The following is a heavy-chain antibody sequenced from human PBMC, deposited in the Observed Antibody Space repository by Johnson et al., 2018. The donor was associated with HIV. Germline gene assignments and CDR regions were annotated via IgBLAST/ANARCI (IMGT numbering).Heavy chain of an antibody. CDR2: IRYDGNNE. CDR3: ARDGSTSCYDCLDAFDI. J-gene: IGHJ3*02. Sequence: QVQLVESGGGVVQPGGSLRLSCAASGFTFSSYSMQWVRQAPGKGLEWVAFIRYDGNNEDYADSVRGRFTISRDNSKNMLYLQMNSLRAEDTAVYYCARDGSTSCYDCLDAFDIWGQGTMVTVSS. D-gene: IGHD2-2*01. V-gene: IGHV3-30*02. CDR1: GFTFSSYS.